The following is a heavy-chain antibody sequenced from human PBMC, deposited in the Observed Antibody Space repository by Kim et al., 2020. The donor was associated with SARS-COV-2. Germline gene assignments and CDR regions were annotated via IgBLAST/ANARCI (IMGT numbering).Heavy chain of an antibody. V-gene: IGHV1-46*01. Sequence: YAQKVQGRVTMTRDTSTYTVYMELSSLRSEDTAVYYCARDTGSGSLPDDYWGQGTLVTVSS. J-gene: IGHJ4*02. CDR3: ARDTGSGSLPDDY. D-gene: IGHD1-26*01.